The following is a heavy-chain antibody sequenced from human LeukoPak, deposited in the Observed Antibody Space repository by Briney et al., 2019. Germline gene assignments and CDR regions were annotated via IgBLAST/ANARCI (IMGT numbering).Heavy chain of an antibody. J-gene: IGHJ6*03. Sequence: SETLSLTCTVSGGSISSYYWSWIRQPPGKGLEWIGYIYYCGSTNYNPSLKSRVTISVDTSKNQFSLKLSSVTAADTAVYYCARGVTMVRGPPYYYYMDVWGKGTTVTVSS. CDR2: IYYCGST. CDR3: ARGVTMVRGPPYYYYMDV. D-gene: IGHD3-10*01. CDR1: GGSISSYY. V-gene: IGHV4-59*01.